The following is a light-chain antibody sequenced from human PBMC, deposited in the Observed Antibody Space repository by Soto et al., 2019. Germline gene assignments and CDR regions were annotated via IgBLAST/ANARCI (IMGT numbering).Light chain of an antibody. J-gene: IGLJ1*01. V-gene: IGLV2-23*02. CDR3: QSYDRSSLYV. CDR2: EVN. Sequence: QSVLTQPASVSGSPGQSITISCTGTSSNVGSYKLVSWYQQHPGKAPKLMIFEVNKRPSGVSNRFSGSKSGNTASLTISGLKVEDEADYFCQSYDRSSLYVFGTGTKLTVL. CDR1: SSNVGSYKL.